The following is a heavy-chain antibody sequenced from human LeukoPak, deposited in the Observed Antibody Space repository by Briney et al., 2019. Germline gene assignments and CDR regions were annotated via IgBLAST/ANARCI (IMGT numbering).Heavy chain of an antibody. CDR2: TIPLFGTA. CDR3: ARGGIAAAGAFDY. V-gene: IGHV1-69*05. CDR1: GGTFSSYA. D-gene: IGHD6-13*01. J-gene: IGHJ4*02. Sequence: SVKVSCKASGGTFSSYAISWVRQAPGQGLEWMGGTIPLFGTANYAQKFQGRVTITTDESTSTAYMELSSLRSEDTAVYYCARGGIAAAGAFDYWGQGTLVTVSS.